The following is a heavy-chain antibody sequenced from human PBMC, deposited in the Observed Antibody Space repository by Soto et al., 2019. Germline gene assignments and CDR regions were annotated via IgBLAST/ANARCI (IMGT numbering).Heavy chain of an antibody. D-gene: IGHD4-4*01. CDR1: GGTLSTYT. J-gene: IGHJ5*02. Sequence: GASVTVCCKASGGTLSTYTITWVRQAPGQGLEWMGRIIPIIGIINYAQKFQGRVTISADKFTGTAYMELTGLRSDDTAVYYCAGDPDSHYNDSHASSYPWGQGTLVTVSS. V-gene: IGHV1-69*04. CDR3: AGDPDSHYNDSHASSYP. CDR2: IIPIIGII.